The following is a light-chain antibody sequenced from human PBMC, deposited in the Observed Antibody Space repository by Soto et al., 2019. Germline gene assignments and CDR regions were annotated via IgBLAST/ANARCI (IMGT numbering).Light chain of an antibody. CDR1: QSVRSH. J-gene: IGKJ2*01. CDR3: QHYDNRPPYT. V-gene: IGKV3-15*01. CDR2: GAS. Sequence: EVVMTQSPVTLSVSPGGRAILSCRASQSVRSHLAWYQQKPGQAPRLLIYGASTRATGIPARFIGSGSGTEFTLTISSLQSEDFAVYYCQHYDNRPPYTFGQGTKLEI.